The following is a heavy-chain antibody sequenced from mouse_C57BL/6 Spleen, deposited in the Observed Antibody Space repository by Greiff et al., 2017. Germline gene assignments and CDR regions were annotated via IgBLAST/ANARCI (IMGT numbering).Heavy chain of an antibody. CDR3: VLFITTVVATRNFDY. CDR1: GYSFTDYN. Sequence: EVQLQQSGPELVKPGASVKISCKASGYSFTDYNMNWVKQSNGKSLEWIGVINPNYGTNSYNQKFKGKATLTVDQSSSTAYMQLNSLTSEDSAVYYCVLFITTVVATRNFDYWGQGTTLTVSS. CDR2: INPNYGTN. D-gene: IGHD1-1*01. V-gene: IGHV1-39*01. J-gene: IGHJ2*01.